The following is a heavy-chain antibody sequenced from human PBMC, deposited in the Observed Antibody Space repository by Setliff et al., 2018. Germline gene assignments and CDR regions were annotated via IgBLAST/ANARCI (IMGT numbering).Heavy chain of an antibody. D-gene: IGHD6-13*01. J-gene: IGHJ6*02. CDR1: GFTVTDNY. CDR2: IYSGGST. Sequence: GESLKISCAASGFTVTDNYMSWVRQAPGKGLEWVSIIYSGGSTYYGDSVKGRFTISRDESKNTVFLQMNSLRAEDTAVYYCARDPGPHAAHFRALGYGMDVWGQGTTVTVSS. V-gene: IGHV3-66*01. CDR3: ARDPGPHAAHFRALGYGMDV.